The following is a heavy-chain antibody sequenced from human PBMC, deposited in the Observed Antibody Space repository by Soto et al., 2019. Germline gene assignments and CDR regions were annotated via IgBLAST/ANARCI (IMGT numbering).Heavy chain of an antibody. V-gene: IGHV3-30*18. J-gene: IGHJ3*01. Sequence: QVQLVESGGGVVQPGTSLRLSCAASGFTFNNYGMHWVRQAPGTGLEWVAAISNDGSDKYHADSVKGRLTISRDNSKNTLYLQMDSLRAEDTAVYYCAKDQGIAASHGIDWGQGTMVTVSS. CDR2: ISNDGSDK. D-gene: IGHD6-13*01. CDR1: GFTFNNYG. CDR3: AKDQGIAASHGID.